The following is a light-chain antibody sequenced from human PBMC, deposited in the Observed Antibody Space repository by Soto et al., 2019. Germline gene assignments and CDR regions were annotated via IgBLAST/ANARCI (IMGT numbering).Light chain of an antibody. J-gene: IGKJ4*01. CDR1: QSVRSY. V-gene: IGKV3-11*01. CDR3: QQRTNWPPLT. CDR2: DAS. Sequence: EVVLTQSPATLSLSPGERATLSCRASQSVRSYLAWFQHKPGQAPRLLIYDASNRATGIPGRFSGSGFGTDFTLTISSLEPEDFGVYYCQQRTNWPPLTFGGGTRVAIK.